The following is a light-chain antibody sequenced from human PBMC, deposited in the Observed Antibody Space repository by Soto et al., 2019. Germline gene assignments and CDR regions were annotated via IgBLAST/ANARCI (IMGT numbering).Light chain of an antibody. CDR3: QQYNNWPPST. V-gene: IGKV3-15*01. CDR1: QSVSSN. CDR2: GAS. J-gene: IGKJ5*01. Sequence: EVVMTQCPPTLSVSPGERATLSCRASQSVSSNLAWYQQKPGQAPRLLIYGASTRATGIPARFSGSGSGTEFTLTISSLQSEDFAVYYCQQYNNWPPSTFGQGTRLEIK.